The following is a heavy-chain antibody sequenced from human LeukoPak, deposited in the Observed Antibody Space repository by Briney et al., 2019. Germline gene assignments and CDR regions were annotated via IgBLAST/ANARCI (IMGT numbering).Heavy chain of an antibody. CDR1: GGTFSSYA. D-gene: IGHD2-15*01. Sequence: SVKVSCKASGGTFSSYAISWVRQAPGQGLEWMGGIIPIFGTENYAQKFQGRVTITADESTSTAYMELSSLRSEDMAVYYCARDTYCSGDSCYSYYFDYWGQGTLVTVSS. J-gene: IGHJ4*02. CDR2: IIPIFGTE. V-gene: IGHV1-69*01. CDR3: ARDTYCSGDSCYSYYFDY.